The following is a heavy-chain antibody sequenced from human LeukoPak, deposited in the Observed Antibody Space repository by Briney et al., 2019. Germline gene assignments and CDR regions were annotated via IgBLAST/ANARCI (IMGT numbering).Heavy chain of an antibody. J-gene: IGHJ4*02. Sequence: GGSLRLSCAASGFTFSYYGIHWVRQAPGKGLEWVAVISYDATNKYYTDSVKGRFTISRDNSKNTLYLQMNSLRAEDTAVYYCARDQDVAAAGTWGSLDYWGQGTLVTVSS. CDR2: ISYDATNK. D-gene: IGHD6-13*01. CDR1: GFTFSYYG. CDR3: ARDQDVAAAGTWGSLDY. V-gene: IGHV3-30*03.